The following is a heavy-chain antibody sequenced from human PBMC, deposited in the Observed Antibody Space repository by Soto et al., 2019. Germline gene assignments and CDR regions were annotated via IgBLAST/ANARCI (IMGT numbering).Heavy chain of an antibody. Sequence: SETLSLTCTVSGGSISSGGYYWTWIRQPPGKGLEWIGYISHSGNTYYNSSLKSRITISVDTSKNQFSLKLSSVTAADTAVYYCARRYGASFDYWGQGTLVTVSS. J-gene: IGHJ4*02. D-gene: IGHD4-17*01. CDR3: ARRYGASFDY. V-gene: IGHV4-30-4*01. CDR1: GGSISSGGYY. CDR2: ISHSGNT.